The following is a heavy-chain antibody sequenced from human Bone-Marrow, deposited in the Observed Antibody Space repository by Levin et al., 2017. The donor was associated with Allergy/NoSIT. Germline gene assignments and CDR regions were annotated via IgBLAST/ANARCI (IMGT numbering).Heavy chain of an antibody. CDR1: GGTFNSHA. J-gene: IGHJ3*01. CDR3: ARGRVDHLGYCGTTTCPEGFDV. CDR2: IIPVFNKA. V-gene: IGHV1-69*06. D-gene: IGHD2-2*01. Sequence: SVKVSCKASGGTFNSHAVSWVRQAPGLGLEWVGGIIPVFNKANSAQKFQGRVSITADKSTNTVYMELGTLTSEDTAVYYCARGRVDHLGYCGTTTCPEGFDVWGQGAMVTVSS.